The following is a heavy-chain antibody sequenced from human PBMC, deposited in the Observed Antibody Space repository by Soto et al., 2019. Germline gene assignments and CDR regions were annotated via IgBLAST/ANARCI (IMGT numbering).Heavy chain of an antibody. CDR1: GFAFSSYE. CDR2: ISPSGSTI. J-gene: IGHJ6*02. Sequence: GGSLRLSCEASGFAFSSYEMNWVRQAPGRGLEWVSNISPSGSTIYYADSVKGRFTISRDNAKNSLSLQMNSLRADDTALYYCTRTGRYYKNGLDVWGHGTTVTVSS. V-gene: IGHV3-48*03. D-gene: IGHD3-9*01. CDR3: TRTGRYYKNGLDV.